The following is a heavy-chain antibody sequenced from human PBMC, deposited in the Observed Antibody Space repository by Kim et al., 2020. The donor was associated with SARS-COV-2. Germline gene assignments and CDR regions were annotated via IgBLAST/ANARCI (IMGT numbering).Heavy chain of an antibody. V-gene: IGHV4-34*01. D-gene: IGHD6-13*01. J-gene: IGHJ4*02. Sequence: TPSPKSRVTISVDTSKNQFSLKLSSVTAADTAVYYCARGPGIAAAGKMVYWGQGTLVTVSS. CDR3: ARGPGIAAAGKMVY.